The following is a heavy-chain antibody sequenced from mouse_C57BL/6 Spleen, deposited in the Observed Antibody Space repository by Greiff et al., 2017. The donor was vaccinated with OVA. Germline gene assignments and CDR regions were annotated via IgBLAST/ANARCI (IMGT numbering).Heavy chain of an antibody. D-gene: IGHD2-4*01. Sequence: VQLQQSGPELVKPGASVKIPCKASGYTFTDYNMDWVKQSHGKSLEWIGDINPNNGGTIYNQKFKGKATLTVDKSSSTAYMELRSLTSEDTAVYYCARSDYDYDGGSMDYWGQGTSVTVSS. CDR3: ARSDYDYDGGSMDY. CDR2: INPNNGGT. V-gene: IGHV1-18*01. J-gene: IGHJ4*01. CDR1: GYTFTDYN.